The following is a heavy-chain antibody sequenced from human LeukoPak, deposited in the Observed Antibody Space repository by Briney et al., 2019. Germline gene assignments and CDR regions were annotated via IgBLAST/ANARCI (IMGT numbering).Heavy chain of an antibody. CDR1: GGSFSNFY. CDR3: ARSWYSSGWFSRVWVEKYGMDV. CDR2: INFSGST. J-gene: IGHJ6*02. V-gene: IGHV4-4*07. Sequence: PSETLSLTCSVFGGSFSNFYWSWIRQSAGEGLEWIGRINFSGSTHYNPSLKSRVTMSVDTSKNQFSLKLSSVTAADTAVYYCARSWYSSGWFSRVWVEKYGMDVWGQGTTVTVSS. D-gene: IGHD6-19*01.